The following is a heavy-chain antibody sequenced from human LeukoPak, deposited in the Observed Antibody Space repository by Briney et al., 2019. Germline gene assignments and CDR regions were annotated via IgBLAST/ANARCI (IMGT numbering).Heavy chain of an antibody. V-gene: IGHV1-2*02. J-gene: IGHJ6*03. CDR1: GYTFTSYY. CDR2: INPNSGGT. CDR3: ARSFLEWLTGTYYYYYYMDV. Sequence: ASVKVSCKASGYTFTSYYMHWVRQAPGQGLELMGWINPNSGGTNYAQKFQGRVTMTRDTSISTAYMELSRLRSDDTAVYYCARSFLEWLTGTYYYYYYMDVWGKGTTVTVSS. D-gene: IGHD3-3*01.